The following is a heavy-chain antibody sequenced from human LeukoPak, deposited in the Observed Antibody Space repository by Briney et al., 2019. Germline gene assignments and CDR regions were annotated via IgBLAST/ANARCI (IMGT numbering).Heavy chain of an antibody. CDR1: GFSFSNFA. V-gene: IGHV3-23*01. J-gene: IGHJ4*02. CDR2: IIGSSGDT. Sequence: PGGSLRLSCAASGFSFSNFAMSWVRQAPGKGLEWVSLIIGSSGDTFYADSVKGRFTISRDNSKNSLYLQMNSLRAEDTALYYCARGGGNYPFDYWGQGTLVTVSS. D-gene: IGHD3-22*01. CDR3: ARGGGNYPFDY.